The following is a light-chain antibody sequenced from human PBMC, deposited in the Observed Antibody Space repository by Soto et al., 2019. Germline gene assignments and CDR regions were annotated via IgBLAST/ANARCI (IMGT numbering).Light chain of an antibody. J-gene: IGKJ1*01. CDR2: AAS. CDR1: QSISSL. CDR3: QQSYSTPRT. Sequence: DIQMTQSPSSLSASVGDRVTITCRASQSISSLLNWYQQKPGKAPNLLIYAASNLQSGVPSRFSGSGSGTDFTLTISSLQPEDFATYYCQQSYSTPRTFGQGTKVELK. V-gene: IGKV1-39*01.